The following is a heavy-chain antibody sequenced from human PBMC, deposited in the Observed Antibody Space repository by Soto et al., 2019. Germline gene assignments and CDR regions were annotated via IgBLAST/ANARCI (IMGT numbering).Heavy chain of an antibody. V-gene: IGHV4-30-2*01. Sequence: SETLSLTCAVSGGSISSGGYSLSWIRQPPGKGLEWIGYIYHSGSTYYNPSLKSRVTISVDRSKNQFSLKLSSVTAADTAVYYCARAYCGGDCYYGYFEYWGQGTLVTVSS. CDR2: IYHSGST. J-gene: IGHJ4*02. CDR3: ARAYCGGDCYYGYFEY. D-gene: IGHD2-21*02. CDR1: GGSISSGGYS.